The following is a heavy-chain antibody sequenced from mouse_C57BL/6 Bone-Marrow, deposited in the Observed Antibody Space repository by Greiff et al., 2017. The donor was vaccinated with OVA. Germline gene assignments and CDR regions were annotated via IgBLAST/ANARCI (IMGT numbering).Heavy chain of an antibody. Sequence: QVQLQQPGAELVKPGASVKMSCKASGYTFTSYWITWVKQRPGQGLEWIGDIYPGCGSTNYNEKFKSKATLTVDTSSSTAYMQLSSLTSEDSAVYYCARSGDYYGSSHCYFDVWGTGTTVTVSS. CDR2: IYPGCGST. CDR1: GYTFTSYW. J-gene: IGHJ1*03. CDR3: ARSGDYYGSSHCYFDV. V-gene: IGHV1-55*01. D-gene: IGHD1-1*01.